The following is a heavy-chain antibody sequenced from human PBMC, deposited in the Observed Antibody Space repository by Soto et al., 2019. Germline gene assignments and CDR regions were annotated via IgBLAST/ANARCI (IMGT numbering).Heavy chain of an antibody. CDR1: GFSLSTSGVG. CDR3: AHRLGYSYGQPFSPSGVT. V-gene: IGHV2-5*02. J-gene: IGHJ5*02. CDR2: IYWDDDK. D-gene: IGHD5-18*01. Sequence: QITLKESGPTLVKPTQTLTLTCTFSGFSLSTSGVGVGWIRQPPGKALEWLALIYWDDDKRYSPSLKSRLTITKDTTKNQVVLTMTNMDPVDTATYYYAHRLGYSYGQPFSPSGVTWGQGTLVTVSS.